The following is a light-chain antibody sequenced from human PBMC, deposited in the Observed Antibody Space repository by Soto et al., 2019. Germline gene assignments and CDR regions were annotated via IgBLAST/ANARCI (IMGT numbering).Light chain of an antibody. V-gene: IGKV4-1*01. CDR3: QQYYSTPLT. CDR1: QSVLYSSNNKNY. Sequence: DIVMTQSPDSLAVSLGERATINCKSSQSVLYSSNNKNYLAWYQQKPGQPPKLLIYWASTRESGVPDRFSGSGSRTDFTLTISSLQAEDVAVYYCQQYYSTPLTFGGGTKVKIK. J-gene: IGKJ4*01. CDR2: WAS.